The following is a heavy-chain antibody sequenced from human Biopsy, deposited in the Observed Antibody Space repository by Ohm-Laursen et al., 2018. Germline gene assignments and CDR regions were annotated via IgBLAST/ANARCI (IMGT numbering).Heavy chain of an antibody. CDR3: ARDRWPHVTLLGLVVFDF. V-gene: IGHV1-18*01. J-gene: IGHJ4*02. D-gene: IGHD3-3*01. CDR1: GYTFTNYG. Sequence: ATVKISCKASGYTFTNYGISWVRQAPGQGLEWMGWISPYNGDTDYAQKPQGRVTMTTDTSTSTAYMDLRSLRSDDTAVYYCARDRWPHVTLLGLVVFDFWGQGTLVIVSS. CDR2: ISPYNGDT.